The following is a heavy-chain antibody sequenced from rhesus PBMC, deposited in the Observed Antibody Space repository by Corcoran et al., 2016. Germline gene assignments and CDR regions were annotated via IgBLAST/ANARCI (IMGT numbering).Heavy chain of an antibody. CDR3: ARYSTVDTATAYYFDY. Sequence: QVQLQESGPGLVKPSETLSLTCAVSGGSFSSYWWSWIRQPPGKGLEWIGEINGNSGSANNNPSLKIRVTISKDASKNQFSLKLSSVTAADTAVYYCARYSTVDTATAYYFDYGGQGVLVTVSS. D-gene: IGHD5-12*01. CDR2: INGNSGSA. CDR1: GGSFSSYW. V-gene: IGHV4-80*01. J-gene: IGHJ4*01.